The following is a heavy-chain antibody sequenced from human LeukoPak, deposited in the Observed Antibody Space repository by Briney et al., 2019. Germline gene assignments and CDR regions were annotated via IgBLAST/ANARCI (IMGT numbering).Heavy chain of an antibody. CDR1: GFTFSSYS. V-gene: IGHV3-30*03. Sequence: PGGSLRLSCAASGFTFSSYSMNWVGQAPGKGLEWVAVISYDGSNKYYADSVKGRFTISRDNSKNTLYLQMNSLRAEDTAVYYCARDLLMMERLRLGELDFDPWGQGTLVTVSS. J-gene: IGHJ5*02. D-gene: IGHD3-16*01. CDR2: ISYDGSNK. CDR3: ARDLLMMERLRLGELDFDP.